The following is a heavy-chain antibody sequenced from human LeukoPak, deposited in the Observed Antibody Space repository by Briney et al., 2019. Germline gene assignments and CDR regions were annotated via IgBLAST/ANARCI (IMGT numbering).Heavy chain of an antibody. CDR3: AKEYGYNTYYFDY. Sequence: QPGGSLRLSCAASGFTFRNYAMSWVRQAPGKGLEWVSLISNTGGTTYYADSVKGRFTISRDSSKNTLFLQMDSLRAEDTAVYYCAKEYGYNTYYFDYWSQGTLVTVSS. V-gene: IGHV3-23*01. CDR1: GFTFRNYA. J-gene: IGHJ4*02. D-gene: IGHD5-24*01. CDR2: ISNTGGTT.